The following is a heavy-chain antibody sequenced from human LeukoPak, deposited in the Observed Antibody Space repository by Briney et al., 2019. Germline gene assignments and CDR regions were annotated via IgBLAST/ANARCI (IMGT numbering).Heavy chain of an antibody. CDR2: IIPIFGTA. CDR1: GGTFSSYA. CDR3: ANGGDYVWFDP. Sequence: ASVKVSCKASGGTFSSYAISWVRQAPGQGLEWMGRIIPIFGTANYAQKFQGRVTITTDESTSTAYMELSSLRSEDTAVYYCANGGDYVWFDPWGQGTLVTVSS. D-gene: IGHD4-17*01. J-gene: IGHJ5*02. V-gene: IGHV1-69*05.